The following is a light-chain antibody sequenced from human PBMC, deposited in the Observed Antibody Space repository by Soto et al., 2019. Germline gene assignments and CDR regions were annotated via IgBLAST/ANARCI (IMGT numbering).Light chain of an antibody. CDR1: STDVGGYNS. V-gene: IGLV2-8*01. CDR2: EVD. Sequence: QSALTQPPSASGSPGQSVTVSCTGTSTDVGGYNSVSWYQQHPGKAPKLIIYEVDKRPSGVPDRFSGSKSGNTASLTVCGLQDDDEADYFCSSYAGSDILLFGGGTKLTVL. CDR3: SSYAGSDILL. J-gene: IGLJ2*01.